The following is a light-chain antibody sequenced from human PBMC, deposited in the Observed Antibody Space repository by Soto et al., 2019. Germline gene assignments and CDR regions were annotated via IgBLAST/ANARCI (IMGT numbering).Light chain of an antibody. J-gene: IGKJ4*01. V-gene: IGKV3-20*01. CDR2: GAS. Sequence: ETVLTQSPGTLSLSPGERATLSCRASQSVISNYLAWYQQKPGLAPRLLIYGASSRATGIPDRFIGSGSGTDFTLTVSRLEPEDFAVYYCQQFGDSLTFGGGTKV. CDR1: QSVISNY. CDR3: QQFGDSLT.